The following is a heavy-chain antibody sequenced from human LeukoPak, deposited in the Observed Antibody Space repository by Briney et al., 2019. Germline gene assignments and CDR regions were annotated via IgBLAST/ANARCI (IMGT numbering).Heavy chain of an antibody. V-gene: IGHV4-4*07. Sequence: SETLSLTCTVSGGSISSYYWSWIRQPAGKGLEWIGRIYTSGSTNYNPSLKSRVTMSVDTSKNQFSLKLSSVTAADTAVYYCARGQKYRNGYTVTELGSGYFDYWGQGTLVTVSS. CDR3: ARGQKYRNGYTVTELGSGYFDY. J-gene: IGHJ4*02. CDR1: GGSISSYY. CDR2: IYTSGST. D-gene: IGHD5-18*01.